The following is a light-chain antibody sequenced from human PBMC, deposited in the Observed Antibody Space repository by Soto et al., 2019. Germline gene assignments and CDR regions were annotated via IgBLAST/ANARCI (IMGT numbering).Light chain of an antibody. V-gene: IGKV1-5*03. J-gene: IGKJ2*01. CDR3: QQYTSYPYT. CDR1: QSISGW. CDR2: KAS. Sequence: DIQMTQTPSTLSASVGDRVTMTCRASQSISGWLAWYQQKPGTAPKLLIYKASTLESGVPSRFSGSGSGTDFTLTISSLQPDDFATYYCQQYTSYPYTFGQGTKLEIK.